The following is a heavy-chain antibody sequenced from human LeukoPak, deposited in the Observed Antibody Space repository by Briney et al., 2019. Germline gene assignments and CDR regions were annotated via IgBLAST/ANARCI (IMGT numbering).Heavy chain of an antibody. CDR3: AILGFGGREGSFDY. V-gene: IGHV1-2*06. J-gene: IGHJ4*02. D-gene: IGHD3-10*01. CDR1: GYTFTGDY. Sequence: ASVKVSCKASGYTFTGDYMHWVRQAPGQGLEWMGRINPNSGGTNYAQKFQGRVTMTRDTSISTAYMELSRLRSDDTAVYYCAILGFGGREGSFDYWGQGTLVTVSS. CDR2: INPNSGGT.